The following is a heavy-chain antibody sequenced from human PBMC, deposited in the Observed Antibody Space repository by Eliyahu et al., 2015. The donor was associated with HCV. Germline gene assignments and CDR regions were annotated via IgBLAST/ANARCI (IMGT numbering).Heavy chain of an antibody. D-gene: IGHD3-3*01. J-gene: IGHJ4*02. CDR2: IYYSGST. CDR1: GGSISSXSYY. V-gene: IGHV4-39*01. Sequence: QLQLQESGPGLVKPSETLSLTCTVSGGSISSXSYYWGWIRQPPGKGLEWIGSIYYSGSTYYNPSLKSRVTISVDTSKNQFSLKLSSVTAADTAVYYCARVVLSRGFLEWLYISHFDYWGQGTLVTVSS. CDR3: ARVVLSRGFLEWLYISHFDY.